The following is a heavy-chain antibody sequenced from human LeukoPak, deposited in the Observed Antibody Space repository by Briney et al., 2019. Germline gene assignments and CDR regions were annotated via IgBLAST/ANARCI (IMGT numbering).Heavy chain of an antibody. CDR2: IYYSGST. D-gene: IGHD2-21*02. CDR3: ARYVVVTAYFDY. V-gene: IGHV4-59*01. J-gene: IGHJ4*02. CDR1: GGSISSYY. Sequence: SQTLSLTCTVSGGSISSYYWSWIRQPPGKGLEWIGYIYYSGSTNYNPSLKSRVTISVDTSKNQFSLKLSSVTAADTAVYYCARYVVVTAYFDYWGQGTLVTVSS.